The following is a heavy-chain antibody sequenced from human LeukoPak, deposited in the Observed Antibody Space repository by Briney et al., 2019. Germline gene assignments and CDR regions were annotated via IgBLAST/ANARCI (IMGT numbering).Heavy chain of an antibody. V-gene: IGHV3-23*01. D-gene: IGHD4-23*01. CDR1: GFTFSSYA. J-gene: IGHJ4*02. CDR3: AKDLNYGGNSHRHTAFDY. CDR2: ISGSGGST. Sequence: GGSLRLSCAASGFTFSSYAMSWVRQAPGKGLEWVSAISGSGGSTYYADSVKGRFTISRDNSKNTLYLQMNSLRAEDTAVYYCAKDLNYGGNSHRHTAFDYWGQGTLVTVSS.